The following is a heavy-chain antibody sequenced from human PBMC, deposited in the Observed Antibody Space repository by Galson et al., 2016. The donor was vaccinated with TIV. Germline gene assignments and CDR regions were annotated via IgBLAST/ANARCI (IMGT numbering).Heavy chain of an antibody. V-gene: IGHV7-4-1*02. J-gene: IGHJ4*02. Sequence: SVKVSCKASEYTFTNYVMNWVRQAPGQGLEWMGWINTNTGNPTYAQGFTGRFVFSLDTSLSTAYLQISSLRAEDTAVYYCARPPAYCSSSSCYYTFEYWGQGTLVTVSS. D-gene: IGHD2-2*01. CDR3: ARPPAYCSSSSCYYTFEY. CDR2: INTNTGNP. CDR1: EYTFTNYV.